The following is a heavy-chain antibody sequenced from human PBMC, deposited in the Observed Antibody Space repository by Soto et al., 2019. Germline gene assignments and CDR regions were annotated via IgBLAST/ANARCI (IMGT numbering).Heavy chain of an antibody. V-gene: IGHV3-30-3*01. CDR3: AGLPRDY. CDR2: ISYDGSNK. J-gene: IGHJ4*02. D-gene: IGHD2-15*01. Sequence: QVQLVESWGGVVQPGRSLRLSCAASGFTFSSYAMHWVRQAPGKGLEWVAVISYDGSNKYYADSVKGRFTISRDNSKNTLYLQMNSLRAEGTAVYYCAGLPRDYWGQGTLVTVSS. CDR1: GFTFSSYA.